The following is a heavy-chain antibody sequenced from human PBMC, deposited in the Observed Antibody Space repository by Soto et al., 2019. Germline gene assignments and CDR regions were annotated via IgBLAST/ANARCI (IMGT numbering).Heavy chain of an antibody. CDR1: GFTFSSYG. D-gene: IGHD6-19*01. Sequence: QVQLVESGGGVVQPGRCLRLSCAASGFTFSSYGMHWVRQAPGKGREWGAVISCDGSNKYYADSVKGRFTISRDNSKNTLYLQMNSLRAEDTAVYYCAKEGVPRSSDSSGGSSYYYYMDVWGKGTTVTVSS. CDR2: ISCDGSNK. V-gene: IGHV3-30*18. J-gene: IGHJ6*03. CDR3: AKEGVPRSSDSSGGSSYYYYMDV.